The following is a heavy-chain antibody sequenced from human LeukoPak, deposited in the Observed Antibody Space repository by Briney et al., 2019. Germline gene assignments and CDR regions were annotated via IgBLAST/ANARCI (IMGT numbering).Heavy chain of an antibody. CDR2: ISGSGRST. Sequence: GGSLRLSCAASGFTFSSYAMSWVRQAPGKGLEWVSTISGSGRSTYYADSVKGRFTISRDNPNNTLYLQMSSLRAEDTAVYYCAKGYGFTNWFDPWGQGTRVTVSS. D-gene: IGHD3-10*01. V-gene: IGHV3-23*01. CDR3: AKGYGFTNWFDP. CDR1: GFTFSSYA. J-gene: IGHJ5*02.